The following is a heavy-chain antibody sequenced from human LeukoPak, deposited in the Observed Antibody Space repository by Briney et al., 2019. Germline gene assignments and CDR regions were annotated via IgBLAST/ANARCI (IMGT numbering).Heavy chain of an antibody. Sequence: ASVKVSCKASGRTFSSYAISWVRQAPGQGLEWMGGIIPIFGTANYAQKFQGRVTITADESTSTAYMELSSLRSEDTAVYYCARNAVPDRPFSGMDVWGKGTTVTVSS. V-gene: IGHV1-69*13. CDR2: IIPIFGTA. CDR3: ARNAVPDRPFSGMDV. CDR1: GRTFSSYA. D-gene: IGHD2-2*01. J-gene: IGHJ6*04.